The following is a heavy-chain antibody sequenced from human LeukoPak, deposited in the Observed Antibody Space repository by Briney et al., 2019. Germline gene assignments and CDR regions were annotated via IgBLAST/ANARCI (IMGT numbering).Heavy chain of an antibody. Sequence: GGSLRLSCAASGFTFSSYRMTWVRQAPGKGLEWVSYISLSSTTIYYADSVKGRFTISRDDAKNSLYLQMNSLRDEDTAVYYCARVSGWPWDHWGQGTLVTVSS. CDR3: ARVSGWPWDH. CDR2: ISLSSTTI. J-gene: IGHJ4*02. V-gene: IGHV3-48*02. D-gene: IGHD2-15*01. CDR1: GFTFSSYR.